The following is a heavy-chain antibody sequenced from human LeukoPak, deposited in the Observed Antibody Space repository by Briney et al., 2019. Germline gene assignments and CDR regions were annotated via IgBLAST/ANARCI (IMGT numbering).Heavy chain of an antibody. Sequence: GGSLRLSCAASGFSISSYAMYWVRQAPGKGLEWVSAFSGGDGPTYYADSVKGRFTISRDNAKNSLYLQMNSLRAEDTAVYYCARADWDTAMIDYWGQGTLVTVSS. V-gene: IGHV3-21*01. CDR2: FSGGDGPT. J-gene: IGHJ4*02. CDR1: GFSISSYA. D-gene: IGHD5-18*01. CDR3: ARADWDTAMIDY.